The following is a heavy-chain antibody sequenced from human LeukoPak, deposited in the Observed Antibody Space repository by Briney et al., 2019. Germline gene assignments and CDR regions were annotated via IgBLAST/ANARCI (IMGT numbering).Heavy chain of an antibody. Sequence: PGGSLRLSCAASGFIFSSYAMSWVRQAPGKGLEWVSTVSGSGGTTYYVDSVKGRFTISRDNPKNTLYLQMNSLRAEDTAVYYCAKGPMVITNNWFDPWGQGTQVTVSS. CDR2: VSGSGGTT. V-gene: IGHV3-23*01. D-gene: IGHD3-22*01. CDR1: GFIFSSYA. J-gene: IGHJ5*02. CDR3: AKGPMVITNNWFDP.